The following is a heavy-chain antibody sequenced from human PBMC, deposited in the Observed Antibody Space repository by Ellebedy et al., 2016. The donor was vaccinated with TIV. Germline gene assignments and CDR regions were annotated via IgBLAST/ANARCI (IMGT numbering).Heavy chain of an antibody. CDR2: ISAFNGDT. J-gene: IGHJ4*02. Sequence: ASVKVSCKASGYTFTSFGISWLRQAPGQGLEWMGWISAFNGDTNYVQKLQGRVTMTSDTSTSTAYMELRSLRSDDTAGYYCARVIGLRDCSGDICSPPPPLDHWGQGALVTVSS. V-gene: IGHV1-18*04. CDR1: GYTFTSFG. D-gene: IGHD2-15*01. CDR3: ARVIGLRDCSGDICSPPPPLDH.